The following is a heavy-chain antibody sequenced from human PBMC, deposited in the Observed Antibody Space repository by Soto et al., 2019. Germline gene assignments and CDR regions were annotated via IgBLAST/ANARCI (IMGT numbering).Heavy chain of an antibody. D-gene: IGHD2-21*01. J-gene: IGHJ4*02. CDR1: GFVFNNYY. CDR3: ENDLFRLLDGYNFADY. Sequence: PGGSLRLSCAASGFVFNNYYMHWVRQAPGKGLEWVAAITYGGSNKFYADSVKGRFTISRDNSKNTLYLQMNSLRAEDTAVYYCENDLFRLLDGYNFADYWGQGALLTVSS. CDR2: ITYGGSNK. V-gene: IGHV3-30*18.